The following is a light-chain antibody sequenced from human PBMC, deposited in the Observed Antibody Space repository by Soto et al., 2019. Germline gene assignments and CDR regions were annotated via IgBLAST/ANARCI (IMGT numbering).Light chain of an antibody. CDR2: EVS. V-gene: IGLV2-14*02. CDR1: SSDVGSYNL. CDR3: SSYARNRDVL. J-gene: IGLJ2*01. Sequence: QSVLTQPASVSGSPGQSITISCIGTSSDVGSYNLVSWYQQHPGKAPKVLIYEVSKRPSGVPDRFSGSKSGNTASLTVSGLQAEDEADYYCSSYARNRDVLFGGGTKVTVL.